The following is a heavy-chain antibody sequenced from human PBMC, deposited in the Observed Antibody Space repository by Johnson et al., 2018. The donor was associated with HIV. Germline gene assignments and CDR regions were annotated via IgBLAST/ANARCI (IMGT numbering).Heavy chain of an antibody. V-gene: IGHV3-30*02. D-gene: IGHD6-19*01. CDR2: IRFDETIK. CDR3: ARAGAVGFDAFDI. Sequence: QMQPVESGGAVLQPGGSLRLSRAASGFTFNNYGMHWVRQSPGKGLEWVSFIRFDETIKYYGDSVTGRFTISRDNSKNTLYLQMNSQRAEDTAVYYCARAGAVGFDAFDIWDQGTMVTVSS. CDR1: GFTFNNYG. J-gene: IGHJ3*02.